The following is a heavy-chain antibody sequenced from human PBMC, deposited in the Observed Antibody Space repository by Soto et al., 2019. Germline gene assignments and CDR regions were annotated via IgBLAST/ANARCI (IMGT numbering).Heavy chain of an antibody. D-gene: IGHD6-19*01. CDR3: ARGESISVAWFDY. Sequence: PAQTLSLTCAISGDSVSSNSAAWNLIRQSPSRGLEWLGRTYYRSKWYNDYAVSVKSRITINPDTSKNQFSLQLNSVTPEDTAVYYCARGESISVAWFDYWGQGTLVTVSS. J-gene: IGHJ4*02. CDR2: TYYRSKWYN. V-gene: IGHV6-1*01. CDR1: GDSVSSNSAA.